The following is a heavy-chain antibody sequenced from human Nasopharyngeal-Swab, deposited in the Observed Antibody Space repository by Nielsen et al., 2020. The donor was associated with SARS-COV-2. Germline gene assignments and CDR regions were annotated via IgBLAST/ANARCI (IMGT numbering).Heavy chain of an antibody. Sequence: SVKVSCKASGGTFSSYAISWMRQAPGQGLEWMGGIIPIFGTANYAQKFQGRVTITADESTSTAYMELSSLRSEDTAVYYCAREHIVVVVAATPIYYYYGMDVWGQGTTVTVSS. J-gene: IGHJ6*02. D-gene: IGHD2-15*01. CDR2: IIPIFGTA. CDR3: AREHIVVVVAATPIYYYYGMDV. CDR1: GGTFSSYA. V-gene: IGHV1-69*13.